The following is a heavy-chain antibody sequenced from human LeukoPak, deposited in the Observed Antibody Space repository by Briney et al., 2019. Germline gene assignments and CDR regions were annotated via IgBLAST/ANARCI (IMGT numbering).Heavy chain of an antibody. J-gene: IGHJ4*02. CDR1: GFTFSSYS. CDR2: ISSSSSTI. Sequence: PGGSLRLSCAASGFTFSSYSMNWVRQAPGKGLEWVSYISSSSSTIYYADSVKGRFTISRDNAKNSLYLQMNSLRAEDTAVYYCARDWAYCSGGSCYYFDYWGQGTLVTVSS. CDR3: ARDWAYCSGGSCYYFDY. V-gene: IGHV3-48*01. D-gene: IGHD2-15*01.